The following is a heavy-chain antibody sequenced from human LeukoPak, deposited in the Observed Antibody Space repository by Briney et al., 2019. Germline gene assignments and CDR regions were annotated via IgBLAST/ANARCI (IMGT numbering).Heavy chain of an antibody. Sequence: GGSLRFSCAASGFTFSTYSMTWVRQAPGKGLEWVSYISSSSSTIYYADSVKGRFTISRDNAKNSLYLQMNSLRAEDTAVYYCARGIVGATGYFDYWGQGTLVTVSS. CDR3: ARGIVGATGYFDY. D-gene: IGHD1-26*01. J-gene: IGHJ4*02. V-gene: IGHV3-48*01. CDR2: ISSSSSTI. CDR1: GFTFSTYS.